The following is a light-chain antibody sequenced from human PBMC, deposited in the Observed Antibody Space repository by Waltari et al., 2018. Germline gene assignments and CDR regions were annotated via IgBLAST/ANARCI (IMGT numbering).Light chain of an antibody. CDR2: EGT. CDR1: SSDVGRYNL. Sequence: QSALTQPASVSGSPGQSITISCTGTSSDVGRYNLVSWYQQYPGKAPKLMIYEGTKRPSGVSNRFSGSKSGNTASLTISGLQAEDEADYHCCSYAHSSRVVFGGGTKVTVL. CDR3: CSYAHSSRVV. V-gene: IGLV2-23*01. J-gene: IGLJ2*01.